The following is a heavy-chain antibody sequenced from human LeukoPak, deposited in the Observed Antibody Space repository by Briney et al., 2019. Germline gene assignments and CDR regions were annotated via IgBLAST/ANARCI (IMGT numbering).Heavy chain of an antibody. CDR2: ISGSGGST. CDR1: GFTFSSYA. J-gene: IGHJ4*02. V-gene: IGHV3-23*01. D-gene: IGHD6-19*01. CDR3: VWTDIFSGHIDY. Sequence: GGSLRLSCAASGFTFSSYAMSWVRQAPGKGLEWVSAISGSGGSTYYADSVKGRFTISRDNSKNTLYLQMNSLRAEDTAVYYCVWTDIFSGHIDYWGQGTLVTVSS.